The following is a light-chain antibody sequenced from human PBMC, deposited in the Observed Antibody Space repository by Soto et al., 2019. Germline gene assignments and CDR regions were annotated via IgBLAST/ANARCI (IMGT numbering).Light chain of an antibody. CDR1: QSLLHSNGNHY. CDR2: LRS. CDR3: MQSLHSPYT. J-gene: IGKJ2*01. V-gene: IGKV2-28*01. Sequence: DTVMTQSPLSLPVTPGEPASISCRSSQSLLHSNGNHYLDWFLQKPGQSPQLLIYLRSNRASGVPDRFSGSGSGTDFTLKISRVEADDVGVYYCMQSLHSPYTFGQGTRLEIK.